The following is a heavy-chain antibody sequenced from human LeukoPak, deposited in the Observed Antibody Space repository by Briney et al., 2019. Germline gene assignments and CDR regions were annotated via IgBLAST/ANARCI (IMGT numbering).Heavy chain of an antibody. V-gene: IGHV4-31*03. CDR2: IYYSGST. Sequence: SETLSLTCTVSGGSISSGGYYWRWIRQHPGKGLEWIGYIYYSGSTYYNPSLKSRVTISVDTSKNQFSLKLSSVTAADTAVYYCAGSRDGYSPYYYYYGMDVWGQGTTVTVSS. J-gene: IGHJ6*02. CDR1: GGSISSGGYY. CDR3: AGSRDGYSPYYYYYGMDV. D-gene: IGHD5-24*01.